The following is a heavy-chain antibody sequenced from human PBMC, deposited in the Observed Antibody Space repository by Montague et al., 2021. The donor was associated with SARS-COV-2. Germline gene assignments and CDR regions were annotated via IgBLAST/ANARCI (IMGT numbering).Heavy chain of an antibody. CDR2: ISWNSGSI. D-gene: IGHD2-2*02. J-gene: IGHJ4*02. V-gene: IGHV3-9*01. CDR1: GFTFDDYA. CDR3: AKLGSYTDY. Sequence: FLRLSCAASGFTFDDYAMHLVRQAPGKGLEWVSGISWNSGSIGYADSVKGRFTISRDNAKNSLYLQMNSLRAEDTALYYCAKLGSYTDYWGQGTLVTVSS.